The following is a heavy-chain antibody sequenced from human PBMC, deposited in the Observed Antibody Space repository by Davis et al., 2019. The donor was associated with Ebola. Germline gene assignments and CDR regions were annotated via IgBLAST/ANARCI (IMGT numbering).Heavy chain of an antibody. CDR3: ARRVGNVAYYYDPSGYQQGAFDI. V-gene: IGHV4-59*08. CDR2: IYYSGST. Sequence: PSETLSLTCTVSGGSISSYYWSWIRQHPGKGLEWIGYIYYSGSTYYNPSLKSRVTISVDTSKNQFSLKLSSVTAADTAVYYCARRVGNVAYYYDPSGYQQGAFDIWGQGIMVTVSS. CDR1: GGSISSYY. D-gene: IGHD3-22*01. J-gene: IGHJ3*02.